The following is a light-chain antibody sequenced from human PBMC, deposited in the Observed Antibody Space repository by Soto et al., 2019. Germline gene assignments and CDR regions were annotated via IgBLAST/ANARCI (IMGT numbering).Light chain of an antibody. CDR2: EAS. CDR3: QHTYCPPDT. CDR1: QSIDSN. V-gene: IGKV1-39*01. Sequence: DIRMTQSPSSLSASVGERATITCRASQSIDSNLNWYQQHPGKAPNALLYEASNLQGGVPSRFGGSGSATAMTRTISGLKPADSDTYYWQHTYCPPDTFGQGNKVEVK. J-gene: IGKJ1*01.